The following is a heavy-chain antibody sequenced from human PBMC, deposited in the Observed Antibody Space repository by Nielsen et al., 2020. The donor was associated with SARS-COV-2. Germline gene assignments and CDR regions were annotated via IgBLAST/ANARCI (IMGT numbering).Heavy chain of an antibody. CDR1: GFSLSYYW. CDR3: TRSEPESFWTGRFQRRERHDAFDL. CDR2: IAGDGSST. V-gene: IGHV3-74*01. D-gene: IGHD3/OR15-3a*01. J-gene: IGHJ3*01. Sequence: GESLKISCEVSGFSLSYYWMHWVRQAPGKGLVWVARIAGDGSSTSYADSVKGRLTISRDATRNTLFLQMNTLRDEDTAVYYCTRSEPESFWTGRFQRRERHDAFDLWGRGTLVTVSS.